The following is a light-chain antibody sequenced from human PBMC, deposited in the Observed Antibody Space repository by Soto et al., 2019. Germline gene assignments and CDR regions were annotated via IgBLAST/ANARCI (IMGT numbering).Light chain of an antibody. Sequence: DVVMTQSPLSLPVTLGQPAAISCRSSQSLIHGDGTTYLSWFQQRPGQSPRRLIYEVSDRDSGVPDRFTGSVSGTDFTLKISRVEAEDVGVYYCMQVTHWPWTFGQGTEGEIK. CDR3: MQVTHWPWT. J-gene: IGKJ1*01. CDR1: QSLIHGDGTTY. V-gene: IGKV2-30*02. CDR2: EVS.